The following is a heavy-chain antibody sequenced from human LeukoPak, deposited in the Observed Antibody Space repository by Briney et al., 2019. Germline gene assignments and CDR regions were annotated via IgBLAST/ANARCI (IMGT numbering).Heavy chain of an antibody. D-gene: IGHD6-13*01. CDR1: GFTFSSYW. CDR3: AKRSAAGTVGYFDY. J-gene: IGHJ4*02. V-gene: IGHV3-9*01. CDR2: ISWNSGTI. Sequence: PGGSLRLSCAASGFTFSSYWMSWVRQAPGKGLEWVSGISWNSGTIYCADSVKGRFTISRDDAKNSLYLQMNSLRPEDTALYYCAKRSAAGTVGYFDYWGQGTLVTVSS.